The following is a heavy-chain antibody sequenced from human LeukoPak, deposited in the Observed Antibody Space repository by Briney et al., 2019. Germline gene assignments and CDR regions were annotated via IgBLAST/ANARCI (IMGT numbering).Heavy chain of an antibody. CDR2: ISSSSSYI. V-gene: IGHV3-21*01. CDR3: ARASITKGATIRYYFDY. Sequence: GGSLRLSCAASGFTFSSYSMNWVRQAPGKGLEWVSSISSSSSYIYYADSVKGRFTISRDNAKNSLYLQMNSLRAEDTAVYYCARASITKGATIRYYFDYWGQGTLVTVSS. CDR1: GFTFSSYS. J-gene: IGHJ4*02. D-gene: IGHD5-12*01.